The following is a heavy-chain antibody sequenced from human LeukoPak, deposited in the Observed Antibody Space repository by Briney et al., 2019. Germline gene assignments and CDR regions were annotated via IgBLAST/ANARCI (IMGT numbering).Heavy chain of an antibody. CDR2: INPSGGST. V-gene: IGHV1-46*01. Sequence: ASVKVSCKASGYTFTSYYMHWVRQAPGQGLEWMGIINPSGGSTSYAQKFQGRVTMTRDMSTSTVYMELSSLRSEDTAVYYCARVVTVVAANDAFDIWGQGTMVTVSS. D-gene: IGHD2-15*01. CDR3: ARVVTVVAANDAFDI. CDR1: GYTFTSYY. J-gene: IGHJ3*02.